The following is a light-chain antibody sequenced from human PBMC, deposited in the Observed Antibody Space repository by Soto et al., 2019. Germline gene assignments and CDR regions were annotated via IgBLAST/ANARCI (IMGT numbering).Light chain of an antibody. CDR1: QGISSY. J-gene: IGKJ1*01. Sequence: DIQLTQSPSFLSASVGDRVTITCRASQGISSYLAWYQQKPGKAPNLLISDASTLQSGVPSRFSGSESGTEFNLTISSLQPEDFATYYCQLLNSYPPTFGQGTKVEIK. CDR3: QLLNSYPPT. CDR2: DAS. V-gene: IGKV1-9*01.